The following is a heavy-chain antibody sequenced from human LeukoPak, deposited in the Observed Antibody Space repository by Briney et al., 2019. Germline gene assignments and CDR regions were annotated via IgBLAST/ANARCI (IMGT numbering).Heavy chain of an antibody. CDR2: INHSGST. CDR1: GESFSGYY. CDR3: ARHQRYSSSWYPRDWFDP. J-gene: IGHJ5*02. Sequence: SETLSLTCAVYGESFSGYYWTWIRQPPGKGLEWIGKINHSGSTNYSPSLKSRVTISVDTSKNQFSLKLSSVTAADTAVYYCARHQRYSSSWYPRDWFDPWGQGTLVTVSS. V-gene: IGHV4-34*01. D-gene: IGHD6-13*01.